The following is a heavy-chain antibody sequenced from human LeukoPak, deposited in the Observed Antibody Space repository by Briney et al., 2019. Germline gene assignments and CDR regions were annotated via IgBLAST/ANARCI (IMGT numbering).Heavy chain of an antibody. CDR1: GFTVSSNY. CDR2: IFSLNTT. V-gene: IGHV3-66*01. Sequence: PGGSLRLSCAASGFTVSSNYMNWVRQAPGKGLEWVSVIFSLNTTYYADSVKGRFIISRDNSKNTLYLQMNSLRTEDTAVYYCARDSMLTLWVQGTLVTVSS. J-gene: IGHJ4*02. CDR3: ARDSMLTL. D-gene: IGHD3-3*02.